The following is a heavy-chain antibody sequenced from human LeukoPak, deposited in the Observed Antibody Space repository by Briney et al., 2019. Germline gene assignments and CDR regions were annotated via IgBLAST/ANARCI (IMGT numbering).Heavy chain of an antibody. J-gene: IGHJ3*02. CDR2: IYYSGST. Sequence: SETLSLTCTVSGGSISSYYWSWIRQPPGKGLEWIGYIYYSGSTSYNPSLKSRVTISVDTSKNQFSLKLSSVTAADTAVYYCARRTGSGSYYKELFAFDIWGQGTMDTLSS. CDR1: GGSISSYY. D-gene: IGHD3-10*01. CDR3: ARRTGSGSYYKELFAFDI. V-gene: IGHV4-59*01.